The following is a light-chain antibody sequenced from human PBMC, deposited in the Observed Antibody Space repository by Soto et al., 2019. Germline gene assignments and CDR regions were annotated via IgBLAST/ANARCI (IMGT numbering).Light chain of an antibody. CDR1: QGVSSN. V-gene: IGKV3-15*01. CDR3: QQYNNWPPVLT. J-gene: IGKJ4*01. CDR2: GAS. Sequence: EILMTQSPATLAVSPGERATLSCRASQGVSSNLAWYQQKPGQAPRLLIYGASTRATGIPARFSGSGSGTEFTLTISSLQSEDFEVYYCQQYNNWPPVLTFGGGTKVDSK.